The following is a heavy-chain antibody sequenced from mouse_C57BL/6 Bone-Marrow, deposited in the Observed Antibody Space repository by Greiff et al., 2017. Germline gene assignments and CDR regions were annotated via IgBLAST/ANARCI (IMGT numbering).Heavy chain of an antibody. CDR1: GYTFTSYW. CDR2: IDPSDSYT. Sequence: QVQLQQPGAELVKPGASVKLSCKASGYTFTSYWMQWVKQRPGQGVEWIGEIDPSDSYTNYNQKFKGKATLTVDTSSSTAYMQLSSLTSEDSAVYYCASSSGDYFDYWGQGTTLTVSS. V-gene: IGHV1-50*01. CDR3: ASSSGDYFDY. D-gene: IGHD1-1*01. J-gene: IGHJ2*01.